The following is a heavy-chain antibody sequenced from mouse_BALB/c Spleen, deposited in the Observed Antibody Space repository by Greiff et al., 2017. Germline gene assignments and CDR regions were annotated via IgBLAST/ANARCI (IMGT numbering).Heavy chain of an antibody. D-gene: IGHD1-1*01. Sequence: EVKLMESGGGLVKPGGSLKLSCAASGFTFSSYAMSWVRQTPEKRLEWVASISSGGSTYYPDSVKGRFTISRDNARNILYLQMSSLRSEDTAMYYCASSSKGYFDVWGAGTTVTVSS. J-gene: IGHJ1*01. CDR2: ISSGGST. CDR3: ASSSKGYFDV. V-gene: IGHV5-6-5*01. CDR1: GFTFSSYA.